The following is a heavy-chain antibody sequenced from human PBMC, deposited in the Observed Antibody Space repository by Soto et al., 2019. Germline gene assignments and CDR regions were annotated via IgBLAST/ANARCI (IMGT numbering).Heavy chain of an antibody. J-gene: IGHJ4*02. CDR2: TWYDGSNS. CDR1: GFTFSTYG. Sequence: QVHLVESGGGAVQPGRSLRLCCAASGFTFSTYGMHWVRQAPGMGLGRVAVTWYDGSNSFYADSVKGRFPISSDNSKRTLYLQMDRLRVEDTAVYYCARDCSGGSCYYMDNWVQGTLVTVSS. V-gene: IGHV3-33*01. D-gene: IGHD2-15*01. CDR3: ARDCSGGSCYYMDN.